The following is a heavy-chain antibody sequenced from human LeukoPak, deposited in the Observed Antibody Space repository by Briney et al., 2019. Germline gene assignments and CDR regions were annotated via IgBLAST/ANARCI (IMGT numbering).Heavy chain of an antibody. CDR2: IWYDGSNK. CDR1: GFTFSSYG. Sequence: GGSLRRSCAASGFTFSSYGMHWVRQAPGKGLEWVAVIWYDGSNKYYADSVKGRFTISRDNSKNTLYLLMNSLRAEDTAVYYCARDDSSSLDYWGQGTLVTVSS. CDR3: ARDDSSSLDY. V-gene: IGHV3-33*01. D-gene: IGHD6-13*01. J-gene: IGHJ4*02.